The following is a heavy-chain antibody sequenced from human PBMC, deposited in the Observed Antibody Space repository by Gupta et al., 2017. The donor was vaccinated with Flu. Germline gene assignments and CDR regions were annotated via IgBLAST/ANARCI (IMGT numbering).Heavy chain of an antibody. J-gene: IGHJ1*01. D-gene: IGHD3-22*01. CDR1: GSSLSTSGVG. Sequence: QITFKESGPTLVTPTQRLTRTCTFSGSSLSTSGVGVGWIRQPPGKALELLAVIFWDDDKRYSPSLKGRLTLSKDSSKNPVVLTMTNMDPVDTATYYCVQPTSYVSRGYYYQYFHHWGQGTLVTVSS. CDR2: IFWDDDK. CDR3: VQPTSYVSRGYYYQYFHH. V-gene: IGHV2-5*02.